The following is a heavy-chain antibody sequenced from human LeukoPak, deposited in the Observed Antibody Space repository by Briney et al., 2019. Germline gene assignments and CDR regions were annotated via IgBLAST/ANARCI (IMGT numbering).Heavy chain of an antibody. CDR2: MKQSGTP. V-gene: IGHV4-34*01. Sequence: PSETLSLTCAVYGGSFSAFHWNWIRQSPAKGLEWVGAMKQSGTPRYNPSLQSRVTISVDKSKNQFSLNVRSVTAADTAVYYCASRPFLYGFRTYFDNWAQGTLVTVSS. D-gene: IGHD3-10*01. J-gene: IGHJ4*02. CDR1: GGSFSAFH. CDR3: ASRPFLYGFRTYFDN.